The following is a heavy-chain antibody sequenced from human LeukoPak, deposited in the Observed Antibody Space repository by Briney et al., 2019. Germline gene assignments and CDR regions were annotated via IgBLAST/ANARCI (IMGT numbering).Heavy chain of an antibody. CDR3: ATSVTGFSSRFYY. CDR2: IRYDGSEK. Sequence: GGSLRLSCAASGFMFNSYDTQWVRQSPGKGLEWVTFIRYDGSEKHYADSVEGRFTISRDDSKNTLYLQMNSLRSEDTAVYYCATSVTGFSSRFYYWGQGTLVTVSP. D-gene: IGHD6-13*01. J-gene: IGHJ4*02. CDR1: GFMFNSYD. V-gene: IGHV3-30*02.